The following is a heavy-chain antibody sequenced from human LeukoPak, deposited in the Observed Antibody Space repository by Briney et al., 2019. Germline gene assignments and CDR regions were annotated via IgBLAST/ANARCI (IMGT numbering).Heavy chain of an antibody. J-gene: IGHJ4*02. V-gene: IGHV3-53*01. CDR3: ARGHYDVLTGFHY. CDR1: GFLVSSNY. D-gene: IGHD3-9*01. CDR2: IYSGGST. Sequence: GGSLRLSCAASGFLVSSNYMSWVRQASGKGLEWVSVIYSGGSTYYADSVKGRFTVSRDNSKNTLYLQMNSLRAEDTAVYYCARGHYDVLTGFHYWGQGTLVTVSS.